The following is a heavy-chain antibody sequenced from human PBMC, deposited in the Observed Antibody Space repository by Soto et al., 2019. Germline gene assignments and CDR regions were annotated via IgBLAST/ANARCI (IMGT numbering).Heavy chain of an antibody. V-gene: IGHV3-15*01. J-gene: IGHJ6*02. D-gene: IGHD3-3*01. CDR1: GFTFTKAW. CDR2: IKSKTDGGTT. CDR3: TTDRWSGYYDYYYGMDV. Sequence: GGSLRLSCAASGFTFTKAWMSWVRQAPGKGLEWVGRIKSKTDGGTTDYAAPVKGRFTISRDNSKNTLYLQMNSLKTEDTAVYYCTTDRWSGYYDYYYGMDVWGQGTTVTVSS.